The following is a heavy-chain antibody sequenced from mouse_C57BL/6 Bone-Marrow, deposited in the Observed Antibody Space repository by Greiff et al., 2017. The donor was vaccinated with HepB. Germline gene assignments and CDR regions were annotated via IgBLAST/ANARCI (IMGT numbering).Heavy chain of an antibody. Sequence: EVQLVESGGDLVKPGGSLKLSCAASGFTFSSYGMSWVRQTPDKRLEWVATISSGGSYTYYPDSVKGRFTISRDNAKNTLYLQMSSLKSEDTAMYYCARHDYYGLDYWGQGTTLTVSS. CDR2: ISSGGSYT. V-gene: IGHV5-6*01. J-gene: IGHJ2*01. CDR3: ARHDYYGLDY. D-gene: IGHD1-1*01. CDR1: GFTFSSYG.